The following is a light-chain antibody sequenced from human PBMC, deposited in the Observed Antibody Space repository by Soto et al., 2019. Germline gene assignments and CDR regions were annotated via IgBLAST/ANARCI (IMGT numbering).Light chain of an antibody. Sequence: EIVLTQSPGTLSLSPGERATLSCRASQSVSSNLAWFQQKPGQAPRLLIYGASSRATGIPDRFSGSGSGTDFTLTISRLETEDFAVYYCQQYGSSPWTFGQGTKVDIK. CDR2: GAS. CDR1: QSVSSN. CDR3: QQYGSSPWT. J-gene: IGKJ1*01. V-gene: IGKV3-20*01.